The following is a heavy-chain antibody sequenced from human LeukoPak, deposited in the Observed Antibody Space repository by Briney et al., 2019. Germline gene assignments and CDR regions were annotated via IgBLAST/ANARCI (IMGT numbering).Heavy chain of an antibody. J-gene: IGHJ4*02. CDR3: ARRDVGVVTAIFDY. Sequence: PSETLSLTCTVSGGSISSSSYHWGWIRQPPGKGLEWIGSIYYSGSTYYNPSLKSRVTISVDTSKNQFSLKLSSVTAADTAVYYCARRDVGVVTAIFDYWGQGTLVTVSS. CDR1: GGSISSSSYH. CDR2: IYYSGST. D-gene: IGHD2-21*02. V-gene: IGHV4-39*01.